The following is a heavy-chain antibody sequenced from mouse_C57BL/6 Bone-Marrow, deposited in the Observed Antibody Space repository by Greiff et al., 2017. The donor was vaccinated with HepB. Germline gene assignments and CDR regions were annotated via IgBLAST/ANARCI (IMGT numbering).Heavy chain of an antibody. CDR1: GYTFTSYG. CDR2: IYPRSGNT. V-gene: IGHV1-81*01. Sequence: QVQLQQSGAELARPGASVKLSCKASGYTFTSYGISWVKQSTGQGLEWIGEIYPRSGNTYYNEKFKGKATLTADKSSSTAYMELRSLTSEYPAVYFCASSITTVVADYWGQGTTLTVSS. D-gene: IGHD1-1*01. J-gene: IGHJ2*01. CDR3: ASSITTVVADY.